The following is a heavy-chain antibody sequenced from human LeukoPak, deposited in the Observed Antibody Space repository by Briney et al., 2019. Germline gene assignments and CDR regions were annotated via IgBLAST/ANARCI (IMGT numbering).Heavy chain of an antibody. J-gene: IGHJ4*02. CDR1: GGSFSGYY. D-gene: IGHD4-17*01. CDR3: ARLPTVTFFDY. CDR2: IYYSGSM. V-gene: IGHV4-34*01. Sequence: SETLSLTCAVYGGSFSGYYWSWIRQPPGKGLEWIGSIYYSGSMYYNPSLKSRVTISVDTSKNQFSLRLSSVTAADTAVYYCARLPTVTFFDYWGQGTLVTVSS.